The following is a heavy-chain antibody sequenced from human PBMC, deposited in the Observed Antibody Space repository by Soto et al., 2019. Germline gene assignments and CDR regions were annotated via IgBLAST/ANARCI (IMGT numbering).Heavy chain of an antibody. V-gene: IGHV4-39*01. CDR2: VYHNENT. J-gene: IGHJ5*02. Sequence: QLHLQESGPGLVRPSETLSLTCTVSGGSINDFAYYWGWIRQPPGKGLEWIGTVYHNENTYYNPSLKSRGTISVDTAKNQFSLNLRSVTAADAAIYFCARRERYFGSPGWFDPWGQGALVTVSS. D-gene: IGHD3-9*01. CDR1: GGSINDFAYY. CDR3: ARRERYFGSPGWFDP.